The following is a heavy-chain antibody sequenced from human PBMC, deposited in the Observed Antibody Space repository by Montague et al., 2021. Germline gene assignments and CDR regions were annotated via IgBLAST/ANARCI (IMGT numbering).Heavy chain of an antibody. CDR2: INYSGTT. CDR1: GGSINSGGYY. D-gene: IGHD3-16*01. CDR3: ARDQGGYFDY. V-gene: IGHV4-31*03. J-gene: IGHJ4*02. Sequence: TLSLTCTVSGGSINSGGYYWTWIRQHPGKGLVWIGYINYSGTTYYNPSLKSRVTISVDASKNQFSLKLSSVTAADTAVYYCARDQGGYFDYWGQGTLVTVSS.